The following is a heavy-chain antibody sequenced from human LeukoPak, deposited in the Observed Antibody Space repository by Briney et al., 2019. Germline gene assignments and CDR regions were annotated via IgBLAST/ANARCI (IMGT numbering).Heavy chain of an antibody. J-gene: IGHJ4*02. Sequence: GGSLRLSCAASGFTFSDYYMSWIRQAPGKGLEWVAFIRYDGSNKYYADSVKGRFTISRDNSKNTLYLQMNSLRAEDTAVYYCAKEFPAKGGDYFDYWGQGTLVTVSS. CDR3: AKEFPAKGGDYFDY. V-gene: IGHV3-30*02. CDR1: GFTFSDYY. D-gene: IGHD3-16*01. CDR2: IRYDGSNK.